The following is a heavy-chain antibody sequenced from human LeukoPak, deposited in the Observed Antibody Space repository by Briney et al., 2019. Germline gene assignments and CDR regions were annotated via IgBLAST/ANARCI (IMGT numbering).Heavy chain of an antibody. V-gene: IGHV3-74*01. CDR3: AKSITISKVNWFDP. J-gene: IGHJ5*02. CDR2: INSDGSST. D-gene: IGHD3-3*01. Sequence: GGPLPLSCAASGFPFSSYWMHWVRQAPGKGLVWVSRINSDGSSTSYADSVKGRFTISRDNAKNTLYLQMNSLRAEDTAVYYCAKSITISKVNWFDPWGQGTLVTVSS. CDR1: GFPFSSYW.